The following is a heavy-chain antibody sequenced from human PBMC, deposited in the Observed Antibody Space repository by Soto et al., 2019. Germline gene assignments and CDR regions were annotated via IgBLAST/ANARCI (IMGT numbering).Heavy chain of an antibody. J-gene: IGHJ4*02. CDR1: GVTVSSNY. D-gene: IGHD5-18*01. CDR2: IYSGGST. CDR3: ARHGYTYGGGYFDY. Sequence: EVQLVESGGGLVQPGGSLRLSCAASGVTVSSNYMSWVRQAPGKGLEWVSVIYSGGSTYYADSVKGRFTISRDNSKNTLCVQMNSLRAEDAAVYYCARHGYTYGGGYFDYWGQGTLVTVSS. V-gene: IGHV3-66*04.